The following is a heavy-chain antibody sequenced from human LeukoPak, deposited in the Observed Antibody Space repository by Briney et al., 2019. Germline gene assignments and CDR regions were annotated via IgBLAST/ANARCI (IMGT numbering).Heavy chain of an antibody. CDR2: IHYSRST. CDR3: ARGGGTSIDWFDP. V-gene: IGHV4-59*01. Sequence: PSEPLSLTCTASGGSISSYYWSWIRQPPGKGLEWVGYIHYSRSTNYNPSLKSRVTISIDTPKNQYSLKLTSVTAADAAVYYCARGGGTSIDWFDPWGQGTLVSVSS. D-gene: IGHD1-1*01. J-gene: IGHJ5*02. CDR1: GGSISSYY.